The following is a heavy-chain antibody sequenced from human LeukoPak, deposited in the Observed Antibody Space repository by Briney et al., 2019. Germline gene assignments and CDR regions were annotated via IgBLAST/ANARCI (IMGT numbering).Heavy chain of an antibody. D-gene: IGHD6-13*01. J-gene: IGHJ6*03. CDR3: ASSGLAAAGTPYYYYMDV. Sequence: GGSLRLSCAASGFTFSSYAMHWVRQAPGKGLEWVAVISYDGSNKYYADSVKGRFTISRDNSKNTLYLQMNSLRAEDTAVYYCASSGLAAAGTPYYYYMDVWGKGTTVTVSS. CDR2: ISYDGSNK. CDR1: GFTFSSYA. V-gene: IGHV3-30*04.